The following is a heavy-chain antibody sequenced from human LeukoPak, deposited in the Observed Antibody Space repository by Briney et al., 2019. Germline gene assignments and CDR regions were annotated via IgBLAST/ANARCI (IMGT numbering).Heavy chain of an antibody. CDR1: GYSISSGYY. J-gene: IGHJ6*03. V-gene: IGHV4-38-2*02. CDR2: IYHSGST. Sequence: SSETLSLTCTVSGYSISSGYYWGWIRQPPGKGLEWIGSIYHSGSTYYNPSLKSRVTISVDTSKNQFSLKLSSVTAADPAVYYWAEEERDSSGYHPYMDVWGKGTTVTVSS. CDR3: AEEERDSSGYHPYMDV. D-gene: IGHD3-22*01.